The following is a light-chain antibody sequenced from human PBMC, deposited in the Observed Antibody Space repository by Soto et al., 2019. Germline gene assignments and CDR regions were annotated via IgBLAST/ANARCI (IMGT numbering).Light chain of an antibody. V-gene: IGKV1-6*01. CDR2: GAS. Sequence: AIQMTQSPSSLSASVGDRVTISCRASQAVRHYVGWYQQTPGKAPKLLIYGASSLQSGVPSRFSGSGSGTDFTLTISSLQPEDFATYFGLQDYGYPWTFGQGTKA. CDR1: QAVRHY. CDR3: LQDYGYPWT. J-gene: IGKJ1*01.